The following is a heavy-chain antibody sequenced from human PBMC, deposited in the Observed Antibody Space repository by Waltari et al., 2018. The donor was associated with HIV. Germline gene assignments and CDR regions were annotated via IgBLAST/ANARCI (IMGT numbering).Heavy chain of an antibody. CDR3: ARAPPVYGDSYFDY. D-gene: IGHD4-17*01. J-gene: IGHJ4*02. Sequence: QVHLQQWGAGLLQPSETLSITYAVYVGSSSGYYCSWPLQPPGKGLEWIGDINHSGSTNYNPSLKSRVTISVDTSKNQFSLKLSSVTAADTAIYYCARAPPVYGDSYFDYWGQGTLVTVSS. CDR2: INHSGST. V-gene: IGHV4-34*01. CDR1: VGSSSGYY.